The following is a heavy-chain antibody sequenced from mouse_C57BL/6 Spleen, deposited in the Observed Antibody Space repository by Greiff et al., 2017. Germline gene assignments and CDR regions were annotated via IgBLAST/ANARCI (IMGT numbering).Heavy chain of an antibody. CDR3: ARAFYDDYDNYAMDY. J-gene: IGHJ4*01. CDR1: GYAFSSSW. D-gene: IGHD2-4*01. Sequence: VMLVESGPELVKPGASVKISCKASGYAFSSSWMNWVKQRPGKGLEWIGRIYPGDGDTNYNGKFKGQATLTADKSSSTAYMQLSSLTSEDSAVYFCARAFYDDYDNYAMDYWGQGTSVTVSS. V-gene: IGHV1-82*01. CDR2: IYPGDGDT.